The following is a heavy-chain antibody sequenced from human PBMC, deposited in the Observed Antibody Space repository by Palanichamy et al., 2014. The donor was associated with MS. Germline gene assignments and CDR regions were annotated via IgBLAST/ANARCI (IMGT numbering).Heavy chain of an antibody. Sequence: EVPLVESGGGLVQPGGSLRLSCVVSGFTFRDYWMSWVRQAPGKGLEWVANINKDGSEKHYVDSVRGRSTISRDNAKNSPYLQMSSLRVEDTAVYYCARDNSGDGWYYWGQGTLVPVSS. CDR3: ARDNSGDGWYY. CDR1: GFTFRDYW. J-gene: IGHJ4*02. CDR2: INKDGSEK. V-gene: IGHV3-7*03. D-gene: IGHD5-24*01.